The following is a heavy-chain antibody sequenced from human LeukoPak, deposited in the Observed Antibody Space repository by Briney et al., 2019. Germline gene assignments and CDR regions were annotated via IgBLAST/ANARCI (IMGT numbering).Heavy chain of an antibody. D-gene: IGHD5-12*01. CDR1: GFTFSSYS. CDR2: INGGDSST. J-gene: IGHJ4*02. Sequence: GGSLSLSCAPSGFTFSSYSMNWVRHAHGKVREWVSAINGGDSSTSYKDSVKGRFTTSTDKTKNTLYLQMISPRAADKTVYYCSKGRYSGYDYYDYWGQGTLATVSS. CDR3: SKGRYSGYDYYDY. V-gene: IGHV3-23*01.